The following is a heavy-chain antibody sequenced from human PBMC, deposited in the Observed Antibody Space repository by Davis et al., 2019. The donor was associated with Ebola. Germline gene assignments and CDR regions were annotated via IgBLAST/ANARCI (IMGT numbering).Heavy chain of an antibody. CDR3: ASLGGIAAAGTLYYYYGMDV. V-gene: IGHV4-34*01. D-gene: IGHD6-13*01. CDR2: INHSGST. Sequence: MPGGSLRLSCAVYGGSFSGYYWSWIRQPPGKGLEWIGEINHSGSTNYNPSLKSRVTISVDTSKNQFSLKLSSVTAADTAVYYCASLGGIAAAGTLYYYYGMDVWGQGTTVTVSS. CDR1: GGSFSGYY. J-gene: IGHJ6*02.